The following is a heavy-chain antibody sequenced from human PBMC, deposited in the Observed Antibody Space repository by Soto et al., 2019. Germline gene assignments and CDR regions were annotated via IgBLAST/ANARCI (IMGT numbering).Heavy chain of an antibody. D-gene: IGHD3-10*01. J-gene: IGHJ4*02. CDR3: ARESTMFRGVIEY. V-gene: IGHV4-59*01. CDR1: GGSXSSYY. CDR2: IYNSGST. Sequence: SETLSLTCTVSGGSXSSYYCSWIRQPPGNGLEWIGYIYNSGSTSYNPSLKSRVTISVDTSKNQLSLKLNSVTAADTAVYYCARESTMFRGVIEYWGQGTLVTVSS.